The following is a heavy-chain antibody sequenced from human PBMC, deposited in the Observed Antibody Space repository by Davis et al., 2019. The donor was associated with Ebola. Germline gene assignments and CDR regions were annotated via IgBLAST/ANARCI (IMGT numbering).Heavy chain of an antibody. J-gene: IGHJ4*02. D-gene: IGHD3-22*01. CDR3: ARDYYDSSGCYPLYYFDY. Sequence: MPSETLSLTCAVSGGSISSSNWWSWVRQPPGKGLEWIGEIYHSGSTNYNPSLKSRVTISVDKSKNQFSLKLSSVTAADTAVYYCARDYYDSSGCYPLYYFDYWGQGTLVTVSS. CDR1: GGSISSSNW. V-gene: IGHV4-4*02. CDR2: IYHSGST.